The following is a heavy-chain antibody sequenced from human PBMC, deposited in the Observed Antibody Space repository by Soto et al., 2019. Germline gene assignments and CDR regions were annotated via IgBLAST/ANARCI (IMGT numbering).Heavy chain of an antibody. Sequence: SVKVSCKASGYTFTSYGISWVRQAPGQGLEWMGGISPTFGTATYAPKFQGRVAISADRSSNTAYMELSSLRSQDTAVYYCASERSAQYFDSWGQGTVVTVSS. CDR1: GYTFTSYG. V-gene: IGHV1-69*06. CDR3: ASERSAQYFDS. J-gene: IGHJ4*02. CDR2: ISPTFGTA. D-gene: IGHD1-26*01.